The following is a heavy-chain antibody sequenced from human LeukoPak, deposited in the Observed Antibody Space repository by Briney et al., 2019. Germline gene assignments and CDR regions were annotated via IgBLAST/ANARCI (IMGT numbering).Heavy chain of an antibody. J-gene: IGHJ4*02. CDR2: IYDSGST. D-gene: IGHD3-10*01. V-gene: IGHV4-39*01. CDR1: GGSISSSSYY. Sequence: SETLSLTCTVSGGSISSSSYYWGWIRQPPGKGLEWIGSIYDSGSTYYNPSLKSRVTISVDTSKNQFSLKLSSVTAADTAVYYCARHATELLWFGSYQGSYFDYWGQGTLVTVSS. CDR3: ARHATELLWFGSYQGSYFDY.